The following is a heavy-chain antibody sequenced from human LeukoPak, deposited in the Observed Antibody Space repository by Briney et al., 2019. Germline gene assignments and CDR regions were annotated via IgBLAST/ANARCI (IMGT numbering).Heavy chain of an antibody. CDR2: IYYSGST. Sequence: PSETLSLTCTVSGGSISRSSYYWGWIRQPPGKGLEWIGSIYYSGSTYYNPSLKSRVTISVDTSKNQFSLKLSSVTAADTAVYYCARGKVVVVPAALGSCWFDPWGQGTLVTVSS. V-gene: IGHV4-39*07. D-gene: IGHD2-2*01. CDR3: ARGKVVVVPAALGSCWFDP. CDR1: GGSISRSSYY. J-gene: IGHJ5*02.